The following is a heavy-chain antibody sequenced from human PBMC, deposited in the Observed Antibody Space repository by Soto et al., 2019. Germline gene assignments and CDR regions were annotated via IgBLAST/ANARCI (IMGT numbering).Heavy chain of an antibody. V-gene: IGHV3-23*01. J-gene: IGHJ5*02. CDR1: GFTFSSFD. D-gene: IGHD5-18*01. CDR2: ISGSGHST. CDR3: TKPNSPTFDT. Sequence: EVQLLESGGGLVQPGGSLRLSCAASGFTFSSFDMNWVRQAPGKGLEWVSVISGSGHSTYYADSVKGRFTISRDNSKSTLYLQMNSLRVEDTAVYYCTKPNSPTFDTWGQGTLVTVSS.